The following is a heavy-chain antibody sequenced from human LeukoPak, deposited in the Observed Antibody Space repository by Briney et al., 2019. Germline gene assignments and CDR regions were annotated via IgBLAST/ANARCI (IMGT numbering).Heavy chain of an antibody. J-gene: IGHJ4*02. D-gene: IGHD3-10*01. Sequence: PSETLSLTCTVSGGSVSSGSYYWSWIRQPPGKGLEWIGYIYYRGSTNYNTSLKSRVTISVDTSKNQFSLKLSSVTAADTAVYYCASRGPYYYGSGSYPHWGQGTLVTVSS. CDR2: IYYRGST. CDR1: GGSVSSGSYY. CDR3: ASRGPYYYGSGSYPH. V-gene: IGHV4-61*01.